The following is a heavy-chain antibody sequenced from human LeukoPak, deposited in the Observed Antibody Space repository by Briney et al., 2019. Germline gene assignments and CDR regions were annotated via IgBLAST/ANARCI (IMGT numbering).Heavy chain of an antibody. CDR1: GGSISSGSYY. CDR2: IYTSGST. V-gene: IGHV4-61*02. CDR3: ASQNFGGNARNNWFDS. J-gene: IGHJ5*01. D-gene: IGHD4-23*01. Sequence: SQTLSLTCTVSGGSISSGSYYWSWIRQPAGKGLEWIGRIYTSGSTNYNPSLKSRVTISVDTSKNQFSLKLSSVTAADTAVYYCASQNFGGNARNNWFDSWGQGTLVTVSS.